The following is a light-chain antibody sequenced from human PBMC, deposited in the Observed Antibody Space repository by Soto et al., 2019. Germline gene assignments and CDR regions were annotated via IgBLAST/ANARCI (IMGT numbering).Light chain of an antibody. V-gene: IGLV2-8*01. CDR2: AVN. CDR3: SSYAGSNNYV. Sequence: QSALTQPPSAPGSPGQSVTISCTGTSSDVGGYKYVSWYQQYPGKAPKLMIYAVNKRPSGVPDRFSGSKSGNTASLTVSGLQAEDEADYYCSSYAGSNNYVFGTGTKVTVL. J-gene: IGLJ1*01. CDR1: SSDVGGYKY.